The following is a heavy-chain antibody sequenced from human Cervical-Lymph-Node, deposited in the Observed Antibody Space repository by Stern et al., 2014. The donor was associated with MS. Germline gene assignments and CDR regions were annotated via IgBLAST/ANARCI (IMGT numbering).Heavy chain of an antibody. CDR3: ARTAYCGGDCYWGIDY. D-gene: IGHD2-21*02. V-gene: IGHV4-39*01. Sequence: QVQLQESGPGLVKPSETLSLTCTVSGGSISSSSYYCGWIRQPPGKGLEWIGSIYYSGSTYYNPSLKSRVTISVDTSQNQFSLKLSSVTAADTAVYYCARTAYCGGDCYWGIDYWGQGTLVTVSS. CDR1: GGSISSSSYY. CDR2: IYYSGST. J-gene: IGHJ4*02.